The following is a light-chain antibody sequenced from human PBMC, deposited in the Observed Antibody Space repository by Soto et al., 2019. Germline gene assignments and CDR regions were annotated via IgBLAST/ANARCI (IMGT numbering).Light chain of an antibody. CDR2: RVS. Sequence: DAVMTQSPLFLSVTLGQSASIFCGSSQSLLYKDDNTYLHWFHQRPGQSPRRLIYRVSIRDSGVPDRLSSSGAGTDFKLEISMVEAEDVGVYFSMQGTHWAYTFGQGTRLEI. CDR1: QSLLYKDDNTY. V-gene: IGKV2-30*01. J-gene: IGKJ2*01. CDR3: MQGTHWAYT.